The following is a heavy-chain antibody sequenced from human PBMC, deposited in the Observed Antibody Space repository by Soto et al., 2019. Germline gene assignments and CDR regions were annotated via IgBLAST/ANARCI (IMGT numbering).Heavy chain of an antibody. Sequence: SETLSLTCAVCVGSFSGYYWSWIRQPPGKGLEWIGEINHSGSTNYNPSLKSRVTISVDTSKNQFSLKLSSVTAADTAVYYCARYGSSWHGEFDPWGQGTLVTVSS. J-gene: IGHJ5*02. CDR3: ARYGSSWHGEFDP. CDR1: VGSFSGYY. V-gene: IGHV4-34*01. D-gene: IGHD6-13*01. CDR2: INHSGST.